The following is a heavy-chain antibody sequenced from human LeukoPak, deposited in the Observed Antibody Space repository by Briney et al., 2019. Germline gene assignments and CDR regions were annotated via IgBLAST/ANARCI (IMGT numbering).Heavy chain of an antibody. D-gene: IGHD3-22*01. Sequence: ASVKVSCKVSGYTLTELSMHWVRQAPGKGLEWMGGFDPEDGETIYAQKFQGRVTMTEDTSTDTAYMELSSLRSEDTAVYYCASLGNYDSSGYYYSVVHWFDPWGQGTLATVSS. J-gene: IGHJ5*02. V-gene: IGHV1-24*01. CDR2: FDPEDGET. CDR1: GYTLTELS. CDR3: ASLGNYDSSGYYYSVVHWFDP.